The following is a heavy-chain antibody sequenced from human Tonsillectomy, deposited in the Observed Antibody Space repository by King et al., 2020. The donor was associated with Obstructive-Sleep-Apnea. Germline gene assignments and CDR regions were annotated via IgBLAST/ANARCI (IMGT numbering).Heavy chain of an antibody. CDR2: IYSGGST. CDR3: ARPGWYGAFDI. CDR1: GFTVSSNY. J-gene: IGHJ3*02. Sequence: VQLVESGGGLVQPGGSLRLSCAASGFTVSSNYMSWVRQAPGKGLEWVSVIYSGGSTYYADSVKGRFTISRHNSKNTLDLQMNSLRAEDTAVYYCARPGWYGAFDIWGQGTMVTVSS. V-gene: IGHV3-53*04. D-gene: IGHD6-19*01.